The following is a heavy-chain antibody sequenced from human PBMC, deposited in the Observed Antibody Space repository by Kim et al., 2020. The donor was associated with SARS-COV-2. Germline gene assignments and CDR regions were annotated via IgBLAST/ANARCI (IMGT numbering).Heavy chain of an antibody. CDR2: INTNTGNP. D-gene: IGHD6-13*01. CDR1: GYTFTSYA. V-gene: IGHV7-4-1*02. J-gene: IGHJ6*02. Sequence: ASVKVSCKASGYTFTSYAMNWVRQAPGQGLEWMGWINTNTGNPTYAQGFTGRFVFSLDTSVSTAYLQISSLKAEDTAVYYCARGFEEVSIAAARGTVRRPGYYYYGMDVWGQGTTVTVSS. CDR3: ARGFEEVSIAAARGTVRRPGYYYYGMDV.